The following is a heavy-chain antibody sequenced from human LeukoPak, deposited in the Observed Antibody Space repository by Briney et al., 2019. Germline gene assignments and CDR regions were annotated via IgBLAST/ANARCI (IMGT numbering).Heavy chain of an antibody. CDR3: ARHKYYGSGSPADFDY. J-gene: IGHJ4*02. CDR2: IDPSDSYT. Sequence: GESLKISCKGSGYSFTSYWISWVRQMPGKGLEWMGRIDPSDSYTNYSPSFQGHVTISADKSISTAYPQWSSLKASDTAMYYCARHKYYGSGSPADFDYWGQGTLVTVSS. CDR1: GYSFTSYW. V-gene: IGHV5-10-1*01. D-gene: IGHD3-10*01.